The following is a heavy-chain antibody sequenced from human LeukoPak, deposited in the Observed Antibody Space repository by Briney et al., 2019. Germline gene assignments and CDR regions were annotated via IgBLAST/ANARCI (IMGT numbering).Heavy chain of an antibody. D-gene: IGHD5-18*01. CDR3: AVIRLWLLRFDY. CDR2: IYYSGST. J-gene: IGHJ4*02. V-gene: IGHV4-39*01. Sequence: SETLSLTCTVSGGSISSSSYYWGWIRQPPGKGLEWIGSIYYSGSTYYNPSLKSRVTISVDTSKNQFSLKLSSVTAADTAVYYCAVIRLWLLRFDYWGQGTLVTVSS. CDR1: GGSISSSSYY.